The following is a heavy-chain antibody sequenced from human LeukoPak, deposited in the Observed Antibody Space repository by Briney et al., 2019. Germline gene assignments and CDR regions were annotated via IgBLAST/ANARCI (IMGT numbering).Heavy chain of an antibody. Sequence: GRSLRLSCTASGFTFGDYAMSWVRQAPGKGLEWVGRIKSKTDGGTTDYAAPVKGRFTISRDDSKNTLYLQMNSLKTEDTAVYYCTTGPKLWGLGGPGFFDYWGQGTLVTVSS. CDR2: IKSKTDGGTT. CDR3: TTGPKLWGLGGPGFFDY. V-gene: IGHV3-15*01. J-gene: IGHJ4*02. D-gene: IGHD7-27*01. CDR1: GFTFGDYA.